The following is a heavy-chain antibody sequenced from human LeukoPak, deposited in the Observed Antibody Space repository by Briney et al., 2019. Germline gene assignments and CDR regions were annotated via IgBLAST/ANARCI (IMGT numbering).Heavy chain of an antibody. CDR1: GFTFSSYA. Sequence: GGSLRLSCAASGFTFSSYAMSWVRQAPGKGLEWVSAIGGSGGSTYYADSVKGRFTISRDNSKNTLYLQMNSLRAEDTAVYYCARATRYGGDCFYWGQGTLVTVSS. CDR3: ARATRYGGDCFY. J-gene: IGHJ4*02. D-gene: IGHD2-21*02. CDR2: IGGSGGST. V-gene: IGHV3-23*01.